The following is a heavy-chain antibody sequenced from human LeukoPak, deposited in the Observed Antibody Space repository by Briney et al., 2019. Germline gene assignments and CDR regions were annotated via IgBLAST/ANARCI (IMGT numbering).Heavy chain of an antibody. Sequence: GGSLRLSCAASGFTFSSYAMHWVRRAPGKGLEWVAVISYDGSNKYYADSVKGRFTISRDNSKNTLYLQMNSLRAEDTAVYYCARDLGYCSSTSCHIGGDYWGQGTLVTVSS. CDR3: ARDLGYCSSTSCHIGGDY. V-gene: IGHV3-30*04. D-gene: IGHD2-2*02. CDR1: GFTFSSYA. CDR2: ISYDGSNK. J-gene: IGHJ4*02.